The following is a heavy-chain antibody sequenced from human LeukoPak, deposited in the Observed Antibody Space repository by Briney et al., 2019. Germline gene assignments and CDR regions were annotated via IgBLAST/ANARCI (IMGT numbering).Heavy chain of an antibody. CDR1: GFTFSSYW. J-gene: IGHJ4*02. CDR3: ARVVDSSGRDY. V-gene: IGHV3-74*01. CDR2: INSDGGST. Sequence: GGSLRLSCAASGFTFSSYWMHWVRQAPGKGLIWVSRINSDGGSTTYADSVKGRFTISRDNAKNTLYLQMNSLRAEDTAVYYCARVVDSSGRDYWGQGTLVTVSS. D-gene: IGHD3-22*01.